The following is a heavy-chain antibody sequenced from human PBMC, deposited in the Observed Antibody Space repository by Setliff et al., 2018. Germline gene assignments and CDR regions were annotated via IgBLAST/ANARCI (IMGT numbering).Heavy chain of an antibody. CDR3: ATSVSWIQLVLYPQGHPEPFDY. J-gene: IGHJ4*02. CDR1: GYTLTELS. V-gene: IGHV1-24*01. D-gene: IGHD5-18*01. CDR2: FDPEDGET. Sequence: ASVKVSCKVSGYTLTELSMHWVRQAPGKGLEWMGGFDPEDGETIYARKFQGRVTMTEDTSTDTAYMELSSLRSEDTAVYYCATSVSWIQLVLYPQGHPEPFDYWGQGTLVTVSS.